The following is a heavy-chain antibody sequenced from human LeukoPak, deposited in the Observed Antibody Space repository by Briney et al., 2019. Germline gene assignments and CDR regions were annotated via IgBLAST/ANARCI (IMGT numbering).Heavy chain of an antibody. CDR1: GFTFSTYW. CDR2: INSDGSVT. V-gene: IGHV3-74*01. J-gene: IGHJ4*02. CDR3: ARVREAAAGFDY. D-gene: IGHD6-13*01. Sequence: GGSLRLSCAASGFTFSTYWMHWVRQAPGKGLVWVSRINSDGSVTTYADSVKGRFTISRDNAKNTLYLRMNSLRADDTAVYYCARVREAAAGFDYWGQGALVTVSS.